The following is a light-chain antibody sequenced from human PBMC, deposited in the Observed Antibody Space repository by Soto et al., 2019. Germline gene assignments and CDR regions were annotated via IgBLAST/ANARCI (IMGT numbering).Light chain of an antibody. CDR2: DAS. CDR3: QQYDKYST. Sequence: IQMTKSPSTLSASVGDTVTITCRASQTISVSLAWYQQKSGKAPNLLIYDASTLQGGVPSRFSGSGSGTEFTLTVTSLQPEDFATYFCQQYDKYSTFGRGTKVDIK. J-gene: IGKJ1*01. CDR1: QTISVS. V-gene: IGKV1-5*01.